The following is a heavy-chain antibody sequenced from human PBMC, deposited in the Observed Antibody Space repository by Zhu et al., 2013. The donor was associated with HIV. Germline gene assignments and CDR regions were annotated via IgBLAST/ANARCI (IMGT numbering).Heavy chain of an antibody. Sequence: QVQLVQSGGEIKNPGASVKVSCHGSGYTFAAYYIHWVRQAPGQGLEWMGYINTNSGETIYAQKFRGRVTMTRDLSINTAYMELNRLRSGDTAIYYCARAGFENKRPGGYWAQGTLLTVSS. CDR2: INTNSGET. J-gene: IGHJ4*02. V-gene: IGHV1-2*02. CDR1: GYTFAAYY. CDR3: ARAGFENKRPGGY.